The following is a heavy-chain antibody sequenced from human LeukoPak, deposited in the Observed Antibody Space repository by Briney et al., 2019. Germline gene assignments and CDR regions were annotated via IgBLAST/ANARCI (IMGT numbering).Heavy chain of an antibody. Sequence: KSPESLSLTCTVSGGSISSYYCSWIRQPPGKGLEWIGYIQYSGSTNYNLSLKSRVTISADTSKNQFSLKLSSVTAADAAVYYCARHATEYYYYYGMDVWGQGTTVTVSS. D-gene: IGHD2-15*01. CDR2: IQYSGST. CDR3: ARHATEYYYYYGMDV. V-gene: IGHV4-59*08. CDR1: GGSISSYY. J-gene: IGHJ6*02.